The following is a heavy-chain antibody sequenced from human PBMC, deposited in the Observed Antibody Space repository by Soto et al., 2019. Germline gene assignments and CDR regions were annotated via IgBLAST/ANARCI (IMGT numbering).Heavy chain of an antibody. CDR3: ARPLTDSSSWYFWYNWFDP. V-gene: IGHV3-7*01. CDR2: IKQDGSEK. D-gene: IGHD6-13*01. Sequence: GGSLRLSCAASGFTFSSYWMSWVRQAPGKGLKWVANIKQDGSEKYYVDSVKGRFTISRDNAKNSLYLQMNSLRAEDTAVYYCARPLTDSSSWYFWYNWFDPWGQGTLVTVSS. CDR1: GFTFSSYW. J-gene: IGHJ5*02.